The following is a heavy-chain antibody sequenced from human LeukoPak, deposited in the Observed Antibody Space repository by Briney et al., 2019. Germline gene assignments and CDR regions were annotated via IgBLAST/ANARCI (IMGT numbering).Heavy chain of an antibody. D-gene: IGHD3-3*01. V-gene: IGHV3-21*01. Sequence: GGSLRLSCAASGFTFSSYSMNWVRQAPGKGLEWVSSISSSSSYIYYADSVKGRFTISRDNAKDSLYLQMNSLRAEDTAVYYCARDQIFGMDYWGQGTLVTVSS. CDR3: ARDQIFGMDY. J-gene: IGHJ4*02. CDR1: GFTFSSYS. CDR2: ISSSSSYI.